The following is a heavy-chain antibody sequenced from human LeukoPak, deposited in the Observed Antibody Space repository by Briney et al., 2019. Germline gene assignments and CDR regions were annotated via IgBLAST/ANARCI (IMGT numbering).Heavy chain of an antibody. Sequence: PSETLSLTCTVSGGSISSYYWSWIRQPPGKGLEWIGYIYYSGSTNYNPSLKSRVTISVNTSKNQFSLKLSSVTAADTAVYYCARVGLAAPGSYYYYYYMDVWGKGTTVTVSS. J-gene: IGHJ6*03. CDR3: ARVGLAAPGSYYYYYYMDV. CDR2: IYYSGST. D-gene: IGHD3-3*02. CDR1: GGSISSYY. V-gene: IGHV4-59*01.